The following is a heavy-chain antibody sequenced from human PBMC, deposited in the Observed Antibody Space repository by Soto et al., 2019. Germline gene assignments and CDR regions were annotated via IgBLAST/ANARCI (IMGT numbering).Heavy chain of an antibody. Sequence: PGESLKISCKGSGYSFTSYWIAWVRQAPGKGLEWMGIIYPGDSDTRYSPSFQGQVTISADKSISTAYLQWSNLKASDTAMYYCARPPKYCSRTSCYGSDYWGQGTLVTVSS. CDR1: GYSFTSYW. D-gene: IGHD2-2*01. CDR3: ARPPKYCSRTSCYGSDY. V-gene: IGHV5-51*01. CDR2: IYPGDSDT. J-gene: IGHJ4*02.